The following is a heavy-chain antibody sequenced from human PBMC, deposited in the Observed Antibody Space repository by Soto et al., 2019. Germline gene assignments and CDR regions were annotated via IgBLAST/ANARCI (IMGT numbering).Heavy chain of an antibody. CDR3: ARMASFGSLNWFDP. D-gene: IGHD5-18*01. J-gene: IGHJ5*02. CDR2: MNPGSGDT. CDR1: GYIFTNND. V-gene: IGHV1-8*01. Sequence: GASVKVSCKAPGYIFTNNDASWVRQATGQGLEWMGWMNPGSGDTGYAQKFQGRVTMTRNISIATAYMELSSLRADDTAIYYCARMASFGSLNWFDPWGQGTLVTVSS.